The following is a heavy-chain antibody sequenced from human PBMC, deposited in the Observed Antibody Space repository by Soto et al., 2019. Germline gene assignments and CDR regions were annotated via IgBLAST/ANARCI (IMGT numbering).Heavy chain of an antibody. CDR2: IIPIFGTA. CDR1: GGTFSSYA. CDR3: ARGPRSRDGYNLPFDY. Sequence: QVQLVQSGAEVKKPGSSVKVSCKASGGTFSSYAISWVRQAPGQGLEWMGGIIPIFGTANYAQKFQGRVTITADESTSTAYMELSSLRSDDTAVYYCARGPRSRDGYNLPFDYWGQGTLVTVSS. J-gene: IGHJ4*02. V-gene: IGHV1-69*01. D-gene: IGHD5-12*01.